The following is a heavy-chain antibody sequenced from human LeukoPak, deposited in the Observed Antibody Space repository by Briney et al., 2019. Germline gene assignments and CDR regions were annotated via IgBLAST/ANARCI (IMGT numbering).Heavy chain of an antibody. CDR3: ARDGGSSGRNWFDP. CDR2: IIPILGIA. V-gene: IGHV1-69*04. D-gene: IGHD6-19*01. CDR1: GGTFSSYA. J-gene: IGHJ5*02. Sequence: GASVKVSCKASGGTFSSYAISWVRQAPGQGLEWMGRIIPILGIANYAQKLQGRVTMTTDTSTSTAYMELRSLRSDDTAVYYCARDGGSSGRNWFDPWGQGTLVTVSS.